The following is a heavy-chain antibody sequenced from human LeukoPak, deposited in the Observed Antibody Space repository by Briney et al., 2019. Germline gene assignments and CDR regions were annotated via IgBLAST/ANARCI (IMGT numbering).Heavy chain of an antibody. V-gene: IGHV3-33*06. Sequence: GGSLRLSCAASGFTFSRYGMHWVRQAPGKGLEWVAVIWYDGSNKYYADSVKGRFTISRDNSKNTLYLQMNSLRAEDTAVYYCAKEGGCCSSSSCQNTNFDYWGQGTLVTVSS. D-gene: IGHD2-2*01. J-gene: IGHJ4*02. CDR1: GFTFSRYG. CDR2: IWYDGSNK. CDR3: AKEGGCCSSSSCQNTNFDY.